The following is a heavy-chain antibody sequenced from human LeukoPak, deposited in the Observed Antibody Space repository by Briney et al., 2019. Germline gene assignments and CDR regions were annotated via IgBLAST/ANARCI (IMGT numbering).Heavy chain of an antibody. Sequence: AGGSLRLSCAASGFTFEDYTMHWVRQVPGKGLEWVSLISWDGGHTYYADSVRGRFTISRDNSKNSLYLHMKSLRTEDTALYYCVKDYTSGYSSSWYLDYWGQGTLVTVSS. CDR3: VKDYTSGYSSSWYLDY. V-gene: IGHV3-43*01. J-gene: IGHJ4*02. CDR1: GFTFEDYT. D-gene: IGHD6-13*01. CDR2: ISWDGGHT.